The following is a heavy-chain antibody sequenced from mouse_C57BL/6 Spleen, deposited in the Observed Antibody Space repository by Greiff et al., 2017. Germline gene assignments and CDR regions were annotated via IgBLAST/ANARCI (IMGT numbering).Heavy chain of an antibody. J-gene: IGHJ2*01. CDR1: GYTFTSYW. D-gene: IGHD1-1*01. Sequence: QVQLQQSGTELVKPGASVKLSCKASGYTFTSYWMPWVKQRPGQGLEWIGNLNPRNGGTNYNEKFKSKATLTVDKASSTAYMQLSSLTSEDSAVYYCARDYYGSRKDYFDYWGQGTTLTVSS. V-gene: IGHV1-53*01. CDR2: LNPRNGGT. CDR3: ARDYYGSRKDYFDY.